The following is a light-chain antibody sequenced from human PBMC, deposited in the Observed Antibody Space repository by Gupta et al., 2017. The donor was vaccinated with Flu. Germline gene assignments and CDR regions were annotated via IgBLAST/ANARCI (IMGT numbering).Light chain of an antibody. Sequence: SVTISCTGTSSDFGGSNYVASYQQHPGNAPKLMIYAVSKRPSGVPDRFSRSKSGNTASLSISGLQAEDEDDSYCCSSAEGTYTKCVFGTGTRVTVL. V-gene: IGLV2-11*01. CDR2: AVS. J-gene: IGLJ1*01. CDR3: CSSAEGTYTKCV. CDR1: SSDFGGSNY.